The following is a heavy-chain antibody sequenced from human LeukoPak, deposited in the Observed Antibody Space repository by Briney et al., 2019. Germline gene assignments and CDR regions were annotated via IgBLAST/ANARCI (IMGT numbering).Heavy chain of an antibody. CDR1: GASINSYY. D-gene: IGHD1-26*01. CDR3: AKDWELGS. V-gene: IGHV4-59*01. Sequence: SETLSLTCSVSGASINSYYWNSIRQPPGKGLEWIGNTYNSGSTNYNPSLKSRVTISLDTSKNQFSLKMSSVTAADTAVYYCAKDWELGSWGQGTLVTVSS. CDR2: TYNSGST. J-gene: IGHJ5*02.